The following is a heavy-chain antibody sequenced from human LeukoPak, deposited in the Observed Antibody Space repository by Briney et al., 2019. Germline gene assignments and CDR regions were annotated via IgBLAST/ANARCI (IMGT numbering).Heavy chain of an antibody. V-gene: IGHV3-53*01. D-gene: IGHD6-19*01. CDR2: IYRGGDT. Sequence: TGGSLRLSCAASGFTVISYYMSWVRQAPDKRLEWVSVIYRGGDTYYGDSVKGRFTISRDTSKNTLYLQMNSLRVDDTAVYFCARSLDSSGSHPKNYLDYWGHGTLVTVSS. CDR3: ARSLDSSGSHPKNYLDY. J-gene: IGHJ4*01. CDR1: GFTVISYY.